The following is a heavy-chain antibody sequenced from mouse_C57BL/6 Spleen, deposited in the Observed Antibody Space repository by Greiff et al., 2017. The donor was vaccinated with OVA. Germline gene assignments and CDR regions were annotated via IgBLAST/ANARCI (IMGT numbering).Heavy chain of an antibody. D-gene: IGHD2-3*01. CDR2: IYPGNSDT. J-gene: IGHJ1*03. Sequence: VQLQQSGTVLARPGASVKMSCKTSGYTFTSYWMHWVKQRPGQGLEWIGAIYPGNSDTSYNQKFKGKAKLTAVTSASTAYMELSSLTKEDSAVYYCTRGGYYVYWYFDVWGTGTTVTVSS. CDR3: TRGGYYVYWYFDV. V-gene: IGHV1-5*01. CDR1: GYTFTSYW.